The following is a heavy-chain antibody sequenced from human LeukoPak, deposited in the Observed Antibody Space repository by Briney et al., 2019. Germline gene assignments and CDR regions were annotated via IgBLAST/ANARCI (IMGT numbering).Heavy chain of an antibody. V-gene: IGHV4-31*03. CDR1: GGSISSGGYY. J-gene: IGHJ4*02. CDR3: AREGSLHSYYDYVWGSYRHFDY. D-gene: IGHD3-16*02. CDR2: IYYSGST. Sequence: PSETLSLTCTVSGGSISSGGYYWSWIRQHPGKGLEWIGYIYYSGSTYYNPSLKSRVTISVDTSKNQFSLKLSSVTAADTAVYYCAREGSLHSYYDYVWGSYRHFDYWGQGTLVTVSS.